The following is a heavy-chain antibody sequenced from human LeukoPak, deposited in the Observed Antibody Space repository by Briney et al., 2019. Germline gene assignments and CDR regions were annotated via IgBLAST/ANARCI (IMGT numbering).Heavy chain of an antibody. CDR3: ARWAAAGRCFDY. V-gene: IGHV3-11*01. D-gene: IGHD6-13*01. CDR2: ISSGGSTI. CDR1: GFTFSDYY. Sequence: GGSLRLSCAVSGFTFSDYYMSWIRQAPGKGLEWVAYISSGGSTISHADSVKGRFTISRDNAENSLYLQMNSLRVEDTAVYYCARWAAAGRCFDYWGQGTLVTVSS. J-gene: IGHJ4*02.